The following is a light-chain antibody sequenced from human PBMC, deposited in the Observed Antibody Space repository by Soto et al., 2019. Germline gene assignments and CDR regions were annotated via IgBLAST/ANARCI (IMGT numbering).Light chain of an antibody. CDR2: DVS. V-gene: IGKV3-11*01. CDR3: QQRSDWLPIT. CDR1: QSVRNSL. Sequence: EIVLTQSPGTLSLSPGERATLSCRASQSVRNSLLAWYHQKPGQAPRLLIYDVSYRATGIPVRFSGSGSGTDFTLTISSLEPEDFAVYYCQQRSDWLPITFGQGTRLEI. J-gene: IGKJ5*01.